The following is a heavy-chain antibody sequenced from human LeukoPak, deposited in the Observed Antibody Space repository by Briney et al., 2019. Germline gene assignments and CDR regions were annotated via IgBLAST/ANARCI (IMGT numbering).Heavy chain of an antibody. Sequence: ASVKVSCKDSGYSFTDYYLHWVRQAPGQGLENMGWIIPNRCNPNYAQKFQGRVTMTRDTSIRTAYMELSRLRSDDTAVYYCARYIAVAENSFDYWGQGTLVTVSS. CDR1: GYSFTDYY. V-gene: IGHV1-2*02. CDR2: IIPNRCNP. D-gene: IGHD6-19*01. J-gene: IGHJ4*02. CDR3: ARYIAVAENSFDY.